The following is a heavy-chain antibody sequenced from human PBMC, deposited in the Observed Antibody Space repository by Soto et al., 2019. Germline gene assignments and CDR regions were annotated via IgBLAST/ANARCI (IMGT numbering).Heavy chain of an antibody. CDR3: AREGVGGYYRLVQY. CDR2: ISYDGSNK. J-gene: IGHJ4*02. Sequence: GGSLRLSCAASGFTFSSYGMHWVRQAPGKGLEWVAVISYDGSNKYYADSVKGRFTISRDNSKNTVYLQMNSLRAEDTAVYYCAREGVGGYYRLVQYWGQGTLVTVSS. CDR1: GFTFSSYG. V-gene: IGHV3-30*03. D-gene: IGHD3-22*01.